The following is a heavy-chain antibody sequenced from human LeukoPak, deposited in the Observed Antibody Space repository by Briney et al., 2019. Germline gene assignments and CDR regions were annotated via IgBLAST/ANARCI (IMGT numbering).Heavy chain of an antibody. CDR2: ISSSSSYI. D-gene: IGHD5-24*01. V-gene: IGHV3-21*01. CDR1: GLTFSSYS. Sequence: KPGGSLRLSCAASGLTFSSYSMNWVRQAPGKGLEWVSSISSSSSYIYYADSVKGRFTISRDNAKNSLYLRMNSLRAEDTAVYYCARRMATTKPLDYWGQGTLVTVSS. J-gene: IGHJ4*02. CDR3: ARRMATTKPLDY.